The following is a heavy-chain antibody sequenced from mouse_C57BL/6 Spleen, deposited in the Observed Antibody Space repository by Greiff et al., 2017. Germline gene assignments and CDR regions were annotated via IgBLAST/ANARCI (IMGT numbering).Heavy chain of an antibody. J-gene: IGHJ4*01. V-gene: IGHV1-50*01. Sequence: QVQLQQPGAELVKPGASVKLSCKASGYTFTSYWMQWVKQRPGQGLEWIGEIDPSDSYTNYKQKFKGKATLTVDTSSSTAYMQLSSLTSEDSAVYYCARGSLSDYAMDYWGQGTSVTVSS. CDR3: ARGSLSDYAMDY. D-gene: IGHD6-2*01. CDR2: IDPSDSYT. CDR1: GYTFTSYW.